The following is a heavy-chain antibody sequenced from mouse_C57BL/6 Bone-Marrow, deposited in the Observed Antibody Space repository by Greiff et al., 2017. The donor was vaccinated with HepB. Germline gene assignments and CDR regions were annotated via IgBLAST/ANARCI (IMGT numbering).Heavy chain of an antibody. CDR1: GYTFTSYL. J-gene: IGHJ3*01. D-gene: IGHD1-1*01. Sequence: QVQLQQPGAELVRPGTSVKLSCKASGYTFTSYLMHWVKQRPGQGLEWIGVIDPSDSYTNYNQKFKGKATLTVDTSSSTAYMQLSSLTSEDSAVYYCARRTFYYGSRGAWFAYWGQGTLVTVSA. CDR3: ARRTFYYGSRGAWFAY. V-gene: IGHV1-59*01. CDR2: IDPSDSYT.